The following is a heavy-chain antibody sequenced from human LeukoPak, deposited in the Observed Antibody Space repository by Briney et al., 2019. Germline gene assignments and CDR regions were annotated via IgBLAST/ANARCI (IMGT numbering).Heavy chain of an antibody. V-gene: IGHV3-21*05. Sequence: GGSLRLSCAASGFTFSRYSMNWVRQAPGKGLEWVSHISSRSSDTYYADSVKGRFTISRDNVKNSLYLQMNSLRAEDTAVYYCARGSGSYSGGMDVWGQGTTVTVSS. CDR2: ISSRSSDT. CDR3: ARGSGSYSGGMDV. J-gene: IGHJ6*02. D-gene: IGHD3-10*01. CDR1: GFTFSRYS.